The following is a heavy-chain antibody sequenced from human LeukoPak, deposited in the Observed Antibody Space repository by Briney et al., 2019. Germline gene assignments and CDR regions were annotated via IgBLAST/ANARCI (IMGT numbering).Heavy chain of an antibody. CDR3: ARAPRGYSGYDRSYWYFDL. CDR1: GITLSNYG. J-gene: IGHJ2*01. CDR2: ISDSGGRT. D-gene: IGHD5-12*01. V-gene: IGHV3-23*01. Sequence: PGGSLRLSCAVSGITLSNYGMSWVRQAPGKGLEWVAGISDSGGRTNYADSVKGRFTISRDNPKNTLYLQMNSLRAEDTAVYYCARAPRGYSGYDRSYWYFDLWGRGTLVTVSS.